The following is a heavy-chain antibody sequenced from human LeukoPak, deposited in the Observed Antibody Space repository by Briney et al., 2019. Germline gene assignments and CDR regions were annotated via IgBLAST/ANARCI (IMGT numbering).Heavy chain of an antibody. Sequence: GSSVKVSCKASGGTFSSYAISWVRQAPGQGLEWMGGIIPIFGTANYAQKFQGRVTITADKSTSTAYMELSSLRSEDTAVYYCARERASTVTPQPVDVWGQGTTVTVSS. D-gene: IGHD4-23*01. J-gene: IGHJ6*02. CDR2: IIPIFGTA. V-gene: IGHV1-69*06. CDR1: GGTFSSYA. CDR3: ARERASTVTPQPVDV.